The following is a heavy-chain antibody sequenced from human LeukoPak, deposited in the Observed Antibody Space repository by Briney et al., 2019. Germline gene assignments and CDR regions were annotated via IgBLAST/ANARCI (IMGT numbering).Heavy chain of an antibody. V-gene: IGHV1-18*01. CDR1: GYTFTSYG. J-gene: IGHJ4*02. CDR3: ARERCSGGSCYLTFDY. CDR2: ISAYNGNT. D-gene: IGHD2-15*01. Sequence: ASVKVSCKASGYTFTSYGISWVRQAPGQGLEWMGWISAYNGNTNYAQKLQGRVTMTTDTSTSTAYMELRSLRSDDTAVYYCARERCSGGSCYLTFDYWGQRTLVTVSS.